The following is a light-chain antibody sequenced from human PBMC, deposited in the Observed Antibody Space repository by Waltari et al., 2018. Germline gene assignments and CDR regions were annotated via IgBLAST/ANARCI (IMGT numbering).Light chain of an antibody. CDR2: WAS. V-gene: IGKV4-1*01. J-gene: IGKJ2*01. CDR3: QQYYSTPYT. CDR1: QSVLYSSNNKNY. Sequence: DIVMTQSPDSLAVSLGERATINCKSSQSVLYSSNNKNYLAWYQHKPVQPPKLLIYWASTRESVFPDRFSGSGSGTDFTLTISSLQAEDVAVYYCQQYYSTPYTFGQGTKLEIK.